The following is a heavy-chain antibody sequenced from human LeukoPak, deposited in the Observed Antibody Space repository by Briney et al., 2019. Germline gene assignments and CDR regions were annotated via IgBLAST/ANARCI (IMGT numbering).Heavy chain of an antibody. CDR2: ISGSGGST. D-gene: IGHD5-18*01. Sequence: GGSLRLSCAASGFTFSSYAMSWVRQAPGKGLEWVSAISGSGGSTYYADSVKGRFTISRDNSKNTLYLQMNSLRAEDTAVHYCAKVFGGYSYGYRRGYLDYWGQGTLVTVSS. V-gene: IGHV3-23*01. J-gene: IGHJ4*02. CDR3: AKVFGGYSYGYRRGYLDY. CDR1: GFTFSSYA.